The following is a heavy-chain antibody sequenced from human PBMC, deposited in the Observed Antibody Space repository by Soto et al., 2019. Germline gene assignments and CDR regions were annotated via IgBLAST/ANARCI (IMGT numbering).Heavy chain of an antibody. CDR2: ISYDGSNK. J-gene: IGHJ4*02. D-gene: IGHD2-2*01. V-gene: IGHV3-30-3*01. CDR1: GFTFSSYA. Sequence: GGSLRLSCAASGFTFSSYAMHWVRQAPGKGLEWVVAISYDGSNKYYADSVKGRFTISRDNSKNTLYLQMNSLRAEDTAVYYCARGPSSLTRFDYWGQRTLVTVSS. CDR3: ARGPSSLTRFDY.